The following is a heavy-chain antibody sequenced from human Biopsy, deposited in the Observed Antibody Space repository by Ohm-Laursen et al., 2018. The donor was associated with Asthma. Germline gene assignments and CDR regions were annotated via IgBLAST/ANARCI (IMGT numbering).Heavy chain of an antibody. V-gene: IGHV3-30*18. CDR1: GFMFRSFD. J-gene: IGHJ4*02. CDR2: ISYDGNHK. CDR3: AKRRGYSGHDNDY. Sequence: SLRLSCAASGFMFRSFDMHWVRQAPGKGLEWVAVISYDGNHKFYEDSVKGRFTISRDNSKNTLYLQMNSLRTEDTAVYYCAKRRGYSGHDNDYWGQGTLVSVSS. D-gene: IGHD5-12*01.